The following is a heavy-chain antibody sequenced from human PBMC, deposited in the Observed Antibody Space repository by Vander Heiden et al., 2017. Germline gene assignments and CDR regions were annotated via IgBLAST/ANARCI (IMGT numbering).Heavy chain of an antibody. D-gene: IGHD3-10*01. V-gene: IGHV4-34*02. CDR3: ARGRRILSSFLRGQTVDNWFDS. J-gene: IGHJ5*01. CDR2: VCYNGRT. CDR1: RAAFSGSC. Sequence: QVRLEQWGAGLLTPSESLSLTCGVTRAAFSGSCWSWIRQPPGKEPEWLGEVCYNGRTDYNPSLESRLIISIDTSKSQFSLSLSSLTAADTALYYCARGRRILSSFLRGQTVDNWFDSWGQGIPVVVSS.